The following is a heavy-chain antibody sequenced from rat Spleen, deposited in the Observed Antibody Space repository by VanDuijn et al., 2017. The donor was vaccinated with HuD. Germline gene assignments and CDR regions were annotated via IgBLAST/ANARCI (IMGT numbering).Heavy chain of an antibody. CDR1: GFTFSNAA. Sequence: EVQVVESGGGLVQPKESLKISCAASGFTFSNAAMYWVRQAPTKGLEWVASVSPTGGSTYYRDSVKGRFTISRDNAKSTLYLQMNSLRSEDTATYYCTTYGYNSSWGQGTLVTVSS. CDR3: TTYGYNSS. CDR2: VSPTGGST. V-gene: IGHV5-19*01. D-gene: IGHD1-9*01. J-gene: IGHJ3*01.